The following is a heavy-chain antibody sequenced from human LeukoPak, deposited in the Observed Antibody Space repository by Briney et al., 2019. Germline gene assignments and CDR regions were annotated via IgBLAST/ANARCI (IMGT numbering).Heavy chain of an antibody. V-gene: IGHV1-2*02. Sequence: SVKVSCKASGYTFNACNMHWVRQAPGQGLEWMGWINPNSGGTNYAQKFQGRVTMTRDTSISTAYMELSRLRSDDTAVYYCARQFYRPDYWYGMDVWGQGTTVTVSS. D-gene: IGHD4/OR15-4a*01. CDR1: GYTFNACN. CDR2: INPNSGGT. J-gene: IGHJ6*02. CDR3: ARQFYRPDYWYGMDV.